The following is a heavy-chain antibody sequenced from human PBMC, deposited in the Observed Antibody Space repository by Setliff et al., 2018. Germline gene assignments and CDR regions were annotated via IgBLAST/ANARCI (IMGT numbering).Heavy chain of an antibody. CDR2: ISVYTGNT. V-gene: IGHV1-18*01. D-gene: IGHD2-2*01. CDR3: SRLVRYCTRTSCQRLSGDDY. J-gene: IGHJ4*02. Sequence: GASVKVSCKASGYTFSHSGITWVRQAPGQGLEWMGWISVYTGNTNYAPKLQGRVTMTTDTSTTTAYMELKSLRSDDTAISYCSRLVRYCTRTSCQRLSGDDYWGQGALVTVSS. CDR1: GYTFSHSG.